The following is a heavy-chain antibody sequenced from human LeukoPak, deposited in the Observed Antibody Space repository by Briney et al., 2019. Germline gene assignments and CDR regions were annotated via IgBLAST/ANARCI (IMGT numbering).Heavy chain of an antibody. D-gene: IGHD3-22*01. CDR2: ISSYSTYI. CDR1: GFSFSDYR. CDR3: ARDSFAGYDSSGYSSYDY. V-gene: IGHV3-21*01. J-gene: IGHJ4*02. Sequence: GGSLRLSCAASGFSFSDYRMNWVRQAPGKGLEWVSFISSYSTYIYYADSLKGRFTISRDNAKNSLYLQMNSLRAEDTAVYYCARDSFAGYDSSGYSSYDYWGQGTLVTVSS.